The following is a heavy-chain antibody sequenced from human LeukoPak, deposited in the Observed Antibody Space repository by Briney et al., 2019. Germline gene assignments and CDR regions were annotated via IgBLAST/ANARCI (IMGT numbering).Heavy chain of an antibody. V-gene: IGHV1-69*13. CDR1: GGTFSIYA. CDR2: IIPIFGTA. J-gene: IGHJ4*02. Sequence: GASVKVSCKASGGTFSIYAISWVRQAPGQGLEWMGGIIPIFGTANYAQKFQGRITITADESTSTAYMELSSLRSEDTAVYYCASGPVTEGGYYFDYWGQGTLVTVSS. CDR3: ASGPVTEGGYYFDY. D-gene: IGHD2-21*02.